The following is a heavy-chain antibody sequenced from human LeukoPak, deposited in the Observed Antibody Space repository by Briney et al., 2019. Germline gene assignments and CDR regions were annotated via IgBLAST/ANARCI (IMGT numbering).Heavy chain of an antibody. CDR2: IKWAGIET. Sequence: GGSLRLSCAASGFTFSTYWMTWVRQAPGQGLEWVANIKWAGIETYYVDSVKGRFAISRNNAKNSLYLQMNNLRDEDTAVYYCAKSHVTVPNGDWFGPWGQGTLVTVSS. V-gene: IGHV3-7*01. J-gene: IGHJ5*02. CDR3: AKSHVTVPNGDWFGP. D-gene: IGHD4-11*01. CDR1: GFTFSTYW.